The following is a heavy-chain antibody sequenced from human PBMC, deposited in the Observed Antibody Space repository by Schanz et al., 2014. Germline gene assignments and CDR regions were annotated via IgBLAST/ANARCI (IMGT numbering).Heavy chain of an antibody. Sequence: EVQLVESGGGLIQPGGSLRLSCAASGFTFSSYSMNWVRQAPGKGLEWVSAISGGGGTTYYTDSVKGRFTISRDNSRDTVYLQMNSLRADDTAMYYCARWFLIRGVILDSWGQGTLVTVSS. CDR3: ARWFLIRGVILDS. J-gene: IGHJ4*02. D-gene: IGHD3-10*01. CDR2: ISGGGGTT. CDR1: GFTFSSYS. V-gene: IGHV3-23*04.